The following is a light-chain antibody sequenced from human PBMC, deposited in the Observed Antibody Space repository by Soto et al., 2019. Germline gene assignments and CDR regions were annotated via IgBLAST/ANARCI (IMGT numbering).Light chain of an antibody. CDR2: DVS. Sequence: QSALTQPASVSGSPGQSITISCTGTSSDVGGYNYVSWYQQQPGKAPKLMIYDVSNRPSGASNRFSGSKSGNTASLTISGLQAEDEADYYCSSYTSSSTVVFGGGTKLTVL. CDR3: SSYTSSSTVV. V-gene: IGLV2-14*01. J-gene: IGLJ2*01. CDR1: SSDVGGYNY.